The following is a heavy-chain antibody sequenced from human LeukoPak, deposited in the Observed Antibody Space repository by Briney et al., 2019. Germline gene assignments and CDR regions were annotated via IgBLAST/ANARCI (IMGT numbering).Heavy chain of an antibody. D-gene: IGHD5-24*01. CDR1: GGSISSSSYY. J-gene: IGHJ4*02. CDR3: ATPGGRWLPYYFDY. Sequence: KPSETLSLTCTVSGGSISSSSYYWGWIRQPPGKGLEWIESIYYSGSTYYNPSLKSRVTISVDTSKNQFSLKLSSVTAADTAVYYCATPGGRWLPYYFDYWGQGTLVTVSS. V-gene: IGHV4-39*01. CDR2: IYYSGST.